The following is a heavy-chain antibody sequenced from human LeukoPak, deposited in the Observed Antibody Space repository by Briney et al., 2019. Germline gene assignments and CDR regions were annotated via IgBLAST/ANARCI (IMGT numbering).Heavy chain of an antibody. CDR2: ISYDGSNK. V-gene: IGHV3-30-3*01. CDR3: ARAPYGEPFDY. D-gene: IGHD3-10*01. Sequence: GGSLRLSCAASGLTFSSYAMHWVRQAPGKGLEWVAVISYDGSNKYYADSVKGRFTISRDNSKNTLYLQMNSLRAEDTAVYYCARAPYGEPFDYWGQGTLVTVSS. CDR1: GLTFSSYA. J-gene: IGHJ4*02.